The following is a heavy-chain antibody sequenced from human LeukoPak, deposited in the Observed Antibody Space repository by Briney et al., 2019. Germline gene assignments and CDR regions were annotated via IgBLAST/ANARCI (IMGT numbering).Heavy chain of an antibody. CDR1: GGSISSYY. J-gene: IGHJ6*02. CDR3: ARSQRLTEYYGMDV. D-gene: IGHD1-1*01. V-gene: IGHV4-59*01. Sequence: PSETLSLTCTVSGGSISSYYWSWIRQPPGKGLEWIGYIYHSGSTNYNPSLKSRVTISVDTSKNQFSLKLSSVTAADTAVYYCARSQRLTEYYGMDVWGQGTTVTVSS. CDR2: IYHSGST.